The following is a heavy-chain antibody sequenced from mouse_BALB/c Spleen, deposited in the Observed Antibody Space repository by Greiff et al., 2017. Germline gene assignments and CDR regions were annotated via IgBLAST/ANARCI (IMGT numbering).Heavy chain of an antibody. J-gene: IGHJ3*01. CDR1: GFTFSSYA. CDR3: ARDWTTTGDFAY. V-gene: IGHV5-9-4*01. Sequence: EVMLVESGGGLVKPGGSLKLSCAASGFTFSSYAMSWVRQSPEKRLEWVAEISSGGSYTYYPDTVTGRFTISRDNAKNTLYLEMSSLRSEDTAMYYCARDWTTTGDFAYWGQGTLVTVSA. CDR2: ISSGGSYT. D-gene: IGHD2-12*01.